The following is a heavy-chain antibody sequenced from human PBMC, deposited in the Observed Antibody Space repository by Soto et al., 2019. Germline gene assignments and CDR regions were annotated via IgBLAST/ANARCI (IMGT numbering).Heavy chain of an antibody. J-gene: IGHJ6*03. V-gene: IGHV4-39*01. CDR1: GGSISSSSYY. CDR2: IFYSGST. D-gene: IGHD5-18*01. Sequence: SESLSLTCTVSGGSISSSSYYWGWTRQPPGKGLEWIGSIFYSGSTYYNPSLKSRATISVDTSKNQFSLKLNSVTAADTAVYYCARQHAGGYSYGFYMDVWGKGTTVTVSS. CDR3: ARQHAGGYSYGFYMDV.